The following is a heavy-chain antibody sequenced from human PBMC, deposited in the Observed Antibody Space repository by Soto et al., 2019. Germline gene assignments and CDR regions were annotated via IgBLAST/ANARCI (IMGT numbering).Heavy chain of an antibody. J-gene: IGHJ5*02. CDR2: ISAYNGNT. V-gene: IGHV1-18*01. Sequence: GASVKVSCKASGYTFTSYGISWVRQAPGQGLEWMGWISAYNGNTNYAQKLQGRVTMTTDTSTSTAYMELRSLRSDDTAVYYCARVFFYSIGITAAGWFEPWGQGTQVTVSS. CDR3: ARVFFYSIGITAAGWFEP. D-gene: IGHD6-13*01. CDR1: GYTFTSYG.